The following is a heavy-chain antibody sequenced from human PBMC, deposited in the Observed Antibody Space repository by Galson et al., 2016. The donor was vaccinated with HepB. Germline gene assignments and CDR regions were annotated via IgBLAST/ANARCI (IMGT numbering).Heavy chain of an antibody. CDR2: ISGSGSLI. J-gene: IGHJ4*02. Sequence: SLRLSCAASGFTFSNHGMIWVRQAPGKGLQWVSAISGSGSLIYYADSVKGRFTISRDNSRNTLYLQMNSLRVEDTAVYYCAKIKESAKAVVDYWGRGTLVTVSS. CDR1: GFTFSNHG. CDR3: AKIKESAKAVVDY. V-gene: IGHV3-23*01. D-gene: IGHD4/OR15-4a*01.